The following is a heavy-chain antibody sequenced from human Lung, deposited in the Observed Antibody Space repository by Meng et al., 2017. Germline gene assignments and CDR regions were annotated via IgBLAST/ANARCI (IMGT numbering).Heavy chain of an antibody. CDR1: GYTFTTYA. J-gene: IGHJ4*02. V-gene: IGHV7-4-1*02. CDR2: INTDTRNP. D-gene: IGHD3-22*01. CDR3: ARGDLGMSGYYYTVH. Sequence: QVQLVQSGSELKKPEASVKISCKASGYTFTTYAMNWLRQAPGQGLEWMGWINTDTRNPTYAQGFTGRFVFSLDTSVSTAYLRISSLMAEDTAIYYCARGDLGMSGYYYTVHWGQGTLVTVSS.